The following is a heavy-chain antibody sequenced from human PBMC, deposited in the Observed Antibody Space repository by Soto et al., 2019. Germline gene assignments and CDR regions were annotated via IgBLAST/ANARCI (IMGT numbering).Heavy chain of an antibody. CDR2: INPSGGST. J-gene: IGHJ6*02. CDR1: GYTFTSYY. CDR3: ARDYTRTTSLFRVYGMDV. Sequence: ASVKVSCKASGYTFTSYYMHWVRQAPGQGLEWMGIINPSGGSTSYAQKFQGRVTMTRDTSTSTVYMGLSSLRSEDTAVYYCARDYTRTTSLFRVYGMDVWGQGTTVTVSS. D-gene: IGHD1-7*01. V-gene: IGHV1-46*01.